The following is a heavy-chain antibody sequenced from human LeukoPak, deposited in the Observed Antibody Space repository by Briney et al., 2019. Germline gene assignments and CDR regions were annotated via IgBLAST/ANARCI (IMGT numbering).Heavy chain of an antibody. CDR3: AIIGTPGETGYYRL. CDR1: GFTFRSYW. CDR2: IKDDGRDK. V-gene: IGHV3-7*01. Sequence: GGSLRLSCVGSGFTFRSYWMTWVHQAPGKGLEWVANIKDDGRDKYYVDSMRGRLTISRDNAQNSVYLQVNSLRVEDTAMYYCAIIGTPGETGYYRLWGQGTLVTVSS. D-gene: IGHD5-18*01. J-gene: IGHJ1*01.